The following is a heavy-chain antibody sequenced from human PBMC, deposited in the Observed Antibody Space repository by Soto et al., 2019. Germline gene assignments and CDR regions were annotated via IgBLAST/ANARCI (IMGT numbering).Heavy chain of an antibody. CDR2: IIPIFGTA. Sequence: SVKVSCEDSGGTFSSYAISWVRQAPGQGLEWMGGIIPIFGTANYAQKFQGRVTITADESTSTAYMELSSLRSEDTAVYYCARGRSSSWYGFDHWGQGTLVTVSS. CDR1: GGTFSSYA. D-gene: IGHD6-13*01. V-gene: IGHV1-69*13. J-gene: IGHJ5*02. CDR3: ARGRSSSWYGFDH.